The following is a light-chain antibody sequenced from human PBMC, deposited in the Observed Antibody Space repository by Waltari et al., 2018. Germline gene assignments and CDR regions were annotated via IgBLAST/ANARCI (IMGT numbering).Light chain of an antibody. CDR1: SLRSYY. CDR3: NSLDSSGNHVV. J-gene: IGLJ2*01. CDR2: GKN. V-gene: IGLV3-19*01. Sequence: SSELTQDPAVSVALGQTVRITCQGDSLRSYYASGYQQKPGPAAVLVIYGKNNRPSGTPDRFSGSSSGNTASLTIPGAQAEDEADYYCNSLDSSGNHVVFGGGTKLTVL.